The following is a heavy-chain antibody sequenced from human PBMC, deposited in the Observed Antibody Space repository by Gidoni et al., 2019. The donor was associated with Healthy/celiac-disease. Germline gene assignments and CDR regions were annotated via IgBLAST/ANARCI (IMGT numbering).Heavy chain of an antibody. D-gene: IGHD3-10*01. CDR1: GGSISSSSYY. J-gene: IGHJ4*02. CDR2: IYYSGGT. CDR3: ARQGYYYGSGSYYTPALINDY. V-gene: IGHV4-39*01. Sequence: QLQLQESGPGLVKPSETLSLTCTVSGGSISSSSYYWGWIRQPPGKGLEWIGSIYYSGGTYYNPSLKSRVTISVDTSKNQFSLKLSSVTAADTAVYYCARQGYYYGSGSYYTPALINDYWGQGTLVTVSS.